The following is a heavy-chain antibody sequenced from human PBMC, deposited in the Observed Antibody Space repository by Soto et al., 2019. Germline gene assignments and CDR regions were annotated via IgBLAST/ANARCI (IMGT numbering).Heavy chain of an antibody. Sequence: EVQLLESGGGLVQPGGSLRLSCAASGFTFSSYAMSWVRQAPGKGLEWVSAISGSGDSTYYADSVKGRFTISRDNSKNTQYLQRNSLRAEVTAVYYCAKRTVGWYFEPWGRGTLVTVSS. J-gene: IGHJ2*01. CDR1: GFTFSSYA. D-gene: IGHD4-17*01. CDR3: AKRTVGWYFEP. CDR2: ISGSGDST. V-gene: IGHV3-23*01.